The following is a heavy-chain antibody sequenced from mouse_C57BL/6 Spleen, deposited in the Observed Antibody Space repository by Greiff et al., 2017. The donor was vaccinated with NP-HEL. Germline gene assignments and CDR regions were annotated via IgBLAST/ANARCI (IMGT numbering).Heavy chain of an antibody. CDR3: AKGDYYGSSPDY. CDR1: GYTFTSYG. J-gene: IGHJ2*01. Sequence: LVESGAELARPGASVKLSCKASGYTFTSYGISWVKQRTGQGLEWIGEIYPRSGNTYYNEKFKGKATLTADKSSSTAYMELRSLTSEDSAVYFCAKGDYYGSSPDYWGQGTTLTVSS. D-gene: IGHD1-1*01. V-gene: IGHV1-81*01. CDR2: IYPRSGNT.